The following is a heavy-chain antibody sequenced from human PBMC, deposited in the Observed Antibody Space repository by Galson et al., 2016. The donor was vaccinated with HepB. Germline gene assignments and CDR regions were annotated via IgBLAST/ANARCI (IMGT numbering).Heavy chain of an antibody. V-gene: IGHV4-4*07. Sequence: ETLSLTCTVSGGSISSYFWSWLRQPADKELEWIGRIDASGSTNCNPSLKSRVTMSVDTSKNQFSLKLSSVSAADTAVYYCARDPNYYYGMDVWGKGTTVTVSS. CDR3: ARDPNYYYGMDV. CDR2: IDASGST. J-gene: IGHJ6*04. CDR1: GGSISSYF.